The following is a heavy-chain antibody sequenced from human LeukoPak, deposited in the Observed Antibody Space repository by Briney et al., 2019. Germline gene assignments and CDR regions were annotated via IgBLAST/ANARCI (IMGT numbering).Heavy chain of an antibody. CDR2: IYTSGST. D-gene: IGHD2-2*01. J-gene: IGHJ3*02. Sequence: WETLSLTCTVSGSISSYYWSWIRQPPGKGREGMGYIYTSGSTNYNPSIKRQGTISVSTSKNQFTLDLSSVTAADTAVYYCARQKCTSTSCLTKNAFDIWGQGTMVTVSS. V-gene: IGHV4-4*09. CDR3: ARQKCTSTSCLTKNAFDI. CDR1: GSISSYY.